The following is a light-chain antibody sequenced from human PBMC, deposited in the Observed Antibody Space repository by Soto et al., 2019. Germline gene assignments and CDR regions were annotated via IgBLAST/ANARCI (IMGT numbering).Light chain of an antibody. CDR3: QQYYSTQLT. CDR1: QSVLYSSNNKNY. V-gene: IGKV4-1*01. CDR2: WAS. Sequence: DIVMTQSPDSLAVSLGERATINCKSSQSVLYSSNNKNYLAWYQQKPGQPPKLLIYWASTRESGVPDRFSGSGSETDFTLTISRLQAEDVAVYYCQQYYSTQLTFGGGTKVEIK. J-gene: IGKJ4*01.